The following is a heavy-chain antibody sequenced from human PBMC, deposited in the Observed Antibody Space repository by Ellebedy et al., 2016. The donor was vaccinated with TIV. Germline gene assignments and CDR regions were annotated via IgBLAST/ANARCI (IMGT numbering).Heavy chain of an antibody. D-gene: IGHD2-15*01. V-gene: IGHV3-21*01. CDR2: ISSNGRHI. CDR1: GFIFSTYT. Sequence: LSLTCAASGFIFSTYTMNWVRQAPGKGLEWVSSISSNGRHIYYADSVRARFAIHRDNAGGSLWLQMTSLRAEDTALYYCAREFDIGQPSAFDYWGQGILVTVSS. J-gene: IGHJ4*02. CDR3: AREFDIGQPSAFDY.